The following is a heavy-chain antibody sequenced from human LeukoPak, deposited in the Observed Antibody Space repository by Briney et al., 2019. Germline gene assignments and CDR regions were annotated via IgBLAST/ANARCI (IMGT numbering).Heavy chain of an antibody. CDR3: ARDPDPSSIAAADGHNFDY. J-gene: IGHJ4*02. CDR1: GYTFTNYG. D-gene: IGHD6-13*01. Sequence: GASVKVSCKASGYTFTNYGISWVRQAPGQGLEWMGWISAYNGNTNYAQKLQGRVTMTTDTSTSTAYMELRSLRSDDTAVYYCARDPDPSSIAAADGHNFDYWGQGTLVTVSS. CDR2: ISAYNGNT. V-gene: IGHV1-18*01.